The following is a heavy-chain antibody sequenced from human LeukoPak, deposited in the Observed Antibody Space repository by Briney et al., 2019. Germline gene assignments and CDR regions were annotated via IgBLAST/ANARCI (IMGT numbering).Heavy chain of an antibody. CDR2: INHSGST. CDR3: ARGRTILGVVIRNQCFDY. V-gene: IGHV4-34*01. CDR1: GGSFSGYY. J-gene: IGHJ4*02. Sequence: SETLSLTCAVYGGSFSGYYWSWIRQPPGKGLEWIGEINHSGSTNYNPSLKSRVTISVDTSKNQFSLKLSSVTAADTAVYYCARGRTILGVVIRNQCFDYWGQGTLVTVSS. D-gene: IGHD3-3*01.